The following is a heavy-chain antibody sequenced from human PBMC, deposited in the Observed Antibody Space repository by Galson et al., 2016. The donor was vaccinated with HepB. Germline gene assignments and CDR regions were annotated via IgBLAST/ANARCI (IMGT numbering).Heavy chain of an antibody. Sequence: SETLSLTCTVSGGSITGYHWSWIRQPAGKGLEWIGRVYSSGSTDYNPSLKSRVTMSVDTSKSQFSLKLSSGTAADTAVYYCARDLGILYGDNWFDPWGQGTRVTVSS. D-gene: IGHD4/OR15-4a*01. V-gene: IGHV4-4*07. CDR2: VYSSGST. J-gene: IGHJ5*02. CDR1: GGSITGYH. CDR3: ARDLGILYGDNWFDP.